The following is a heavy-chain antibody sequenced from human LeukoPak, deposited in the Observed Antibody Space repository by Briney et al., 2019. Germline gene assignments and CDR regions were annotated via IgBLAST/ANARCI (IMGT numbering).Heavy chain of an antibody. CDR2: IYHSGTT. J-gene: IGHJ4*02. CDR1: NYSISSGYY. D-gene: IGHD3-3*01. V-gene: IGHV4-38-2*02. CDR3: ARRGFLEPXFDY. Sequence: SETLSLTCTVSNYSISSGYYWGWIRQPPGKGLEWIGSIYHSGTTYYNPSLKSRVTISVDTPKNQFSLKLSSVTAADTAVFYCARRGFLEPXFDYWGQGTLVTXXS.